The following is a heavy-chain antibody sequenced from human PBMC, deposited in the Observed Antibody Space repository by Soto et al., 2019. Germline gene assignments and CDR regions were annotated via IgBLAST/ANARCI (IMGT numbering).Heavy chain of an antibody. CDR3: ARDICSGGSCYDLDY. CDR2: INAGNGNT. V-gene: IGHV1-3*01. D-gene: IGHD2-15*01. J-gene: IGHJ4*02. CDR1: GYTVTSYA. Sequence: ASVKVSCKASGYTVTSYAMHWVRQATGQRLEWMGWINAGNGNTKYSQKFQGRVTITRDTSASTAYMELSSLRSEDTAVYYCARDICSGGSCYDLDYWGQGTLVTVSS.